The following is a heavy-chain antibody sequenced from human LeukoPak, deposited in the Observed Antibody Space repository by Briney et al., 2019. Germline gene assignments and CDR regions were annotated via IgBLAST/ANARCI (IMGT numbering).Heavy chain of an antibody. CDR2: IYYSGST. CDR1: GGSISSGGYY. J-gene: IGHJ4*02. Sequence: SETLSLTCTVSGGSISSGGYYWSWIRQHPGKGLEWIGYIYYSGSTYYNPSLKSRVTISVDTSKNQFSLKLSSVTAADTAVYYCARKPGAAAAPFDYWGQGTLVIVSS. CDR3: ARKPGAAAAPFDY. V-gene: IGHV4-31*03. D-gene: IGHD6-13*01.